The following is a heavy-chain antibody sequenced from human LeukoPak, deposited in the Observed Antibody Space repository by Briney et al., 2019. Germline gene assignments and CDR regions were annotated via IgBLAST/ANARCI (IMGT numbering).Heavy chain of an antibody. D-gene: IGHD3-22*01. CDR1: GGPMYSYY. J-gene: IGHJ6*03. CDR2: FYVGVGP. Sequence: PSETLSLTCSVSGGPMYSYYWSWIRQTAGKGLEWIGRFYVGVGPNYNPSLKSRVTMSVDTSKNQFVLKLSAVTAADTAVYYCARMRPNDSTGYSPGHYMDVWGKGTTVTVYS. CDR3: ARMRPNDSTGYSPGHYMDV. V-gene: IGHV4-4*07.